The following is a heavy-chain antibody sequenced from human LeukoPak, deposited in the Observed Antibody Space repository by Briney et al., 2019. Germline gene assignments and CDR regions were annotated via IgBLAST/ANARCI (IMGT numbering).Heavy chain of an antibody. J-gene: IGHJ6*02. CDR1: GGSISSGGYY. D-gene: IGHD3-10*01. CDR2: IYYSGST. V-gene: IGHV4-31*03. Sequence: SQTLSLTCTVSGGSISSGGYYWSWIRQHPGKGLEWIGYIYYSGSTYYNPSLKSRVTISVDTSKNQFSLKLSSVTAADTAVYYCARVVKPPLAGYYGMDVWGQGTTVTVS. CDR3: ARVVKPPLAGYYGMDV.